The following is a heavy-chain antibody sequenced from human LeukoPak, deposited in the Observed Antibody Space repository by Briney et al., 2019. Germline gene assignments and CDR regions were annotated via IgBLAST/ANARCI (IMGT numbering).Heavy chain of an antibody. J-gene: IGHJ4*02. CDR2: ISGSGGST. D-gene: IGHD3-10*01. CDR1: GFTFSSYA. Sequence: PGGSLRLSCAASGFTFSSYAMSWVRQAPGKGLEWVSAISGSGGSTYYADSVKGRFTISRDNAKNSLYLQMSSLRAEDTAVYYCARDANYNLWFGALYYFDYWGQGTLVTVSS. V-gene: IGHV3-23*01. CDR3: ARDANYNLWFGALYYFDY.